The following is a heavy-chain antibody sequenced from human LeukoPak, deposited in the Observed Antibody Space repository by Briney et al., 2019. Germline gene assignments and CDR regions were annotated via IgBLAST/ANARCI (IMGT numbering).Heavy chain of an antibody. CDR2: ISGYNGNT. CDR3: ARDRAHGKDYFDY. V-gene: IGHV1-18*01. CDR1: GYTFSNYG. Sequence: ASVKVSCKASGYTFSNYGITWVRQAPGQGLEWMGWISGYNGNTNYAQKLQGRVTVTTDTSTSTAYMELRSLRSDDTALYYCARDRAHGKDYFDYGGQGTLVTVPP. J-gene: IGHJ4*02. D-gene: IGHD4-23*01.